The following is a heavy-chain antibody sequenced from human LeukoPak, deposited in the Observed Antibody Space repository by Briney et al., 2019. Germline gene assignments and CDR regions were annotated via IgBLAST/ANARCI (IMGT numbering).Heavy chain of an antibody. J-gene: IGHJ4*02. CDR1: GFTFSNAW. CDR3: TTDGVVVVPATGYHFDY. V-gene: IGHV3-15*01. D-gene: IGHD2-2*01. Sequence: GGSLRLSCAASGFTFSNAWMSWVRQAPGKGLEWVGRIKSKTDGGTTGYAAPVKGRFTISRDDSKNTLYLQMNSLKAEDTAVYYCTTDGVVVVPATGYHFDYWGQGTLVTVSS. CDR2: IKSKTDGGTT.